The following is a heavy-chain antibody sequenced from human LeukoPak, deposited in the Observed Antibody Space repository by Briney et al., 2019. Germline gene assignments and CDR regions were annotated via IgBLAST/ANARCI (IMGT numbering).Heavy chain of an antibody. CDR3: ARDSPYSSGWRDAFDI. CDR1: GYSFTNYW. J-gene: IGHJ3*02. D-gene: IGHD6-19*01. V-gene: IGHV5-51*01. CDR2: IYPGDSDT. Sequence: GESLKISCKGSGYSFTNYWIGWVRQMPGKGLEWMGIIYPGDSDTRYSPSFQGQVTISADKSISTAYLQWSSLKASDTAMYYCARDSPYSSGWRDAFDIWGQGTMVTVSS.